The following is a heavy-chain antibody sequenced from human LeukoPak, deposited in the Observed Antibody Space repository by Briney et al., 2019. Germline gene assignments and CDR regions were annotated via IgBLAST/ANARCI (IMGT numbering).Heavy chain of an antibody. Sequence: ASVKVSCKASGGTFSSYTISWVRQARGQGLEWMGRIIPILGIANYAQKLQGRVTITADKSTSTAYMELSSLRSEDTAVYYCARAAAYCGGDCYSGSLNYYGMDVWGQGTTVTVSS. CDR3: ARAAAYCGGDCYSGSLNYYGMDV. V-gene: IGHV1-69*02. CDR2: IIPILGIA. J-gene: IGHJ6*02. CDR1: GGTFSSYT. D-gene: IGHD2-21*02.